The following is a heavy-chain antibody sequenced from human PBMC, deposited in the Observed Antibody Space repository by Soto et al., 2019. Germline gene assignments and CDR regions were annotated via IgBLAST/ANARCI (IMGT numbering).Heavy chain of an antibody. V-gene: IGHV3-30*18. D-gene: IGHD2-15*01. CDR1: GFTFSNYV. J-gene: IGHJ6*04. CDR2: ISNDGSNK. CDR3: AKRGGLFMDV. Sequence: QVQLVESGGGVVQPGRSLRLSCAASGFTFSNYVMHWVRQAPGKGLEWVAVISNDGSNKYYADSVKGRFTISRDNSKNTLYLQMNSLRLEDTAVFYCAKRGGLFMDVWGNGTTVAVSS.